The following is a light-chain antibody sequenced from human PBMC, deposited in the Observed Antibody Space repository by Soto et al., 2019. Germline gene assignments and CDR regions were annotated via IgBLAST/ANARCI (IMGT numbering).Light chain of an antibody. CDR3: CSYAGSYTYV. CDR1: SSDAGGYNY. J-gene: IGLJ1*01. V-gene: IGLV2-11*01. Sequence: QSVLTQPRSVSGSPGQSVTISCTGTSSDAGGYNYVSWYQQHPGRAPKLMIYDVTNRPSGVPDRFSGSKSANTASLTISGLQAEDEADYYCCSYAGSYTYVFGTGTKLTVL. CDR2: DVT.